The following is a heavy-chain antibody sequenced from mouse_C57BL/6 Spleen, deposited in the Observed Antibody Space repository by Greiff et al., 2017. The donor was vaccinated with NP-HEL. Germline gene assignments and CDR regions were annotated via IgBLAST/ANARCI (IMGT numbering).Heavy chain of an antibody. CDR1: GYTFTSYW. CDR2: IDPSDSET. V-gene: IGHV1-52*01. D-gene: IGHD1-1*01. CDR3: ARSNYYGSSSHAMDY. J-gene: IGHJ4*01. Sequence: QVQLQQPGAELVRPGSSVKLSCKASGYTFTSYWMHWVKQRPIQGLEWIGNIDPSDSETHYNQQFKDKATLTVDKSSSTAYMQLSSLTSEDSAVYYCARSNYYGSSSHAMDYWGQGTSVTVSS.